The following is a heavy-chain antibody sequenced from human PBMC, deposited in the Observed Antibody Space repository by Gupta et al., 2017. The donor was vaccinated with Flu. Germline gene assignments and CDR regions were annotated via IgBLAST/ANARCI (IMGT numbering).Heavy chain of an antibody. CDR3: ARYRVSFRGYSYGPTPTNDAFDI. Sequence: EVQLVPSGAEVKKPGESLKISCKGSGYSFTSYWIGWVRQMPGKGLEWMGIIYPGDSDTRYSPSFQGQVTISADKSISTAYLQWSSLKASDTAMYYCARYRVSFRGYSYGPTPTNDAFDIWGQGTMVTVSS. CDR1: GYSFTSYW. J-gene: IGHJ3*02. CDR2: IYPGDSDT. V-gene: IGHV5-51*03. D-gene: IGHD5-18*01.